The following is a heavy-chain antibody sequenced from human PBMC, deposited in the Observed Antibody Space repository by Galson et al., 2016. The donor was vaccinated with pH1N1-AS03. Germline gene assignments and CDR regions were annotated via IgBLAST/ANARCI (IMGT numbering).Heavy chain of an antibody. CDR1: GGSISSTDYF. CDR3: ARGRLSGGYYYGLDG. CDR2: ISYSAKV. J-gene: IGHJ6*02. D-gene: IGHD2-15*01. V-gene: IGHV4-30-4*08. Sequence: TLSLTCTVSGGSISSTDYFWNWIRQPPGKGLEWIGCISYSAKVNYNPSLRTRLTVSVDTSKNQFSLKLSYVTAADTAVYYCARGRLSGGYYYGLDGWGQGSAVTVSS.